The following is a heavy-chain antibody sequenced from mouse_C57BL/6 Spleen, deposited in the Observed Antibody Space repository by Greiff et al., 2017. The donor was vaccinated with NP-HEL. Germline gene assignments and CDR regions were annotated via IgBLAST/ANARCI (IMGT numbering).Heavy chain of an antibody. CDR3: ASFAAVVATDFDV. V-gene: IGHV14-3*01. CDR2: IDPANGNT. Sequence: VQLQQPVAELVRPGASVKLSCTASGYNIKNTYMHWVKQRPEQGLEWIGRIDPANGNTKYAPKFQGKATLTADTSSNTAYLQLSSLTSEDTAIYYCASFAAVVATDFDVWGTGTTVTVSS. D-gene: IGHD1-1*01. CDR1: GYNIKNTY. J-gene: IGHJ1*03.